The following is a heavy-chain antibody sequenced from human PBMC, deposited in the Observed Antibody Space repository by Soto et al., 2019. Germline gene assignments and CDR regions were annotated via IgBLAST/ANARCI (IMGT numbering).Heavy chain of an antibody. Sequence: GGSRRLSCAAGGFTFSSYWMHWVRQAPGKGLVWVSRINSDGSSTSYADSVKGRFTISRDNAKNTLYLQMNSLRAEDTAVYYCARDQGYYYDSSSNWFDPWGQGT. CDR2: INSDGSST. CDR3: ARDQGYYYDSSSNWFDP. J-gene: IGHJ5*02. CDR1: GFTFSSYW. V-gene: IGHV3-74*01. D-gene: IGHD3-22*01.